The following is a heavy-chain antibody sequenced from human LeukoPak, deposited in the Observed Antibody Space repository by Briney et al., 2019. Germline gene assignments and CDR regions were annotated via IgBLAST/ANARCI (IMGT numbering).Heavy chain of an antibody. V-gene: IGHV1-69*04. CDR3: ARLRADYDSSGPPWDY. CDR2: IIPILGIA. Sequence: SVKVSCKASGGTFSSYAISWVRQAPGQGLEWMGRIIPILGIANYAQKFQGRVTITADKSTSTAYMELSSLRSEDTAVYYYARLRADYDSSGPPWDYWGQGTLVTVSS. D-gene: IGHD3-22*01. CDR1: GGTFSSYA. J-gene: IGHJ4*02.